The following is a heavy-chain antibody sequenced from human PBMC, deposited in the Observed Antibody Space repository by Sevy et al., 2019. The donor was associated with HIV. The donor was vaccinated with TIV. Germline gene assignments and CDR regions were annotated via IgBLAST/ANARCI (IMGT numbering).Heavy chain of an antibody. V-gene: IGHV1-24*01. CDR3: AAEGLRYCSGSNCYQGDWFDP. CDR1: GYSLTKLS. D-gene: IGHD2-15*01. CDR2: FDVQDGET. J-gene: IGHJ5*02. Sequence: ASVKVSCKVSGYSLTKLSIHWVRQGPGKGLEWMGDFDVQDGETIYAKKFQGRLKMTVDTNTDTAYIELSRLTYEDTAGYYCAAEGLRYCSGSNCYQGDWFDPWGQGSLVTVSS.